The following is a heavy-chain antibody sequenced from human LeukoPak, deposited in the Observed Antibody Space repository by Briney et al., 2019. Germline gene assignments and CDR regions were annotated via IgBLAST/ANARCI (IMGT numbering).Heavy chain of an antibody. CDR3: AKGYCSSATCRFDP. J-gene: IGHJ5*02. V-gene: IGHV3-23*01. Sequence: GGSLRLSCAASGLTFSTSDMNWVRQAPGKGLQWVSAITTSGGGTYYADSVKGRFTISRDDSKNTLYLQMNSLRADDTAVYFCAKGYCSSATCRFDPWGQGTLVTVSS. CDR1: GLTFSTSD. CDR2: ITTSGGGT. D-gene: IGHD2-2*01.